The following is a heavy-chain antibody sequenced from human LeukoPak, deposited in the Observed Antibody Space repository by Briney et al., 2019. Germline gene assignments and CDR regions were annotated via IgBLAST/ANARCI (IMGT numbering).Heavy chain of an antibody. CDR2: ISSSSSTI. CDR3: ARDRYYDFWSGYYTSYFDY. V-gene: IGHV3-48*01. Sequence: GGSLRLSCAASGFTFSSYSMNLVRQAPGEGLEWVSYISSSSSTIYYADSVKGRFTISRDNAKNSLYLQMNSLRAEDTAVYYCARDRYYDFWSGYYTSYFDYWGQGTLVTVSS. D-gene: IGHD3-3*01. CDR1: GFTFSSYS. J-gene: IGHJ4*02.